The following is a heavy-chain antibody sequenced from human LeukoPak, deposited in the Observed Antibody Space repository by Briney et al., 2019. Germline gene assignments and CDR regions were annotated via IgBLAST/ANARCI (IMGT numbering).Heavy chain of an antibody. J-gene: IGHJ4*02. V-gene: IGHV1-46*01. Sequence: ASVKVSCKASGYTFTSYYVHWVRQAPGQGLEWMGIMNPSGGSTSYAQKFQGRVTMTRNTSISTAYMELSSLRSEDTAVYYCARGYGSGSYYNNYWGQGTLVTVSS. D-gene: IGHD3-10*01. CDR2: MNPSGGST. CDR3: ARGYGSGSYYNNY. CDR1: GYTFTSYY.